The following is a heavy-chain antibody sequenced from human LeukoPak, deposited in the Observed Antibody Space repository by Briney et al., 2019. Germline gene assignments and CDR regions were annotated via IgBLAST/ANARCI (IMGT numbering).Heavy chain of an antibody. Sequence: AGGSLRLSCAASGFTFSSSAMSWVRQAPGKGLEWVSAISNNGGYTYYADSVQGRFTISRDNSKSTVSLQMNSLRADDTAVYYCAKGGPNDYWGQGTLVTVSS. CDR2: ISNNGGYT. CDR1: GFTFSSSA. D-gene: IGHD3-10*01. CDR3: AKGGPNDY. V-gene: IGHV3-23*01. J-gene: IGHJ4*02.